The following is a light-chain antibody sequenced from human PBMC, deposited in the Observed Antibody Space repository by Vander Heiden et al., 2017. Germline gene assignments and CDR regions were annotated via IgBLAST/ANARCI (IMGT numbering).Light chain of an antibody. V-gene: IGKV1-39*01. CDR3: QQSCSTPRT. Sequence: DIQMTQSPSSLSASVGDRVTITCRASQSISSHLKWYQQKPGQAPKLLIYAASSLQSGVPSRFSGSGSGTDFTLTINSLQPEDFATYYCQQSCSTPRTFGQGTKVEIK. CDR2: AAS. J-gene: IGKJ1*01. CDR1: QSISSH.